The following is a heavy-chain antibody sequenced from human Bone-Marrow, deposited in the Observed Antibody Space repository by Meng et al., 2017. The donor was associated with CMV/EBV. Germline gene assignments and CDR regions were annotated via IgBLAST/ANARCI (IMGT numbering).Heavy chain of an antibody. CDR3: AHLHGDYIYDFWSGSLGLFDY. V-gene: IGHV2-5*01. D-gene: IGHD3-3*01. J-gene: IGHJ4*02. CDR2: IYWNDDK. Sequence: SGPTLVKPTQTLTLTCTFPGFSLSTSGVGVGWIRQPTGKTLEWLALIYWNDDKRYSPSLKSRLTITKDTSKNQVVLTMTNMDPVDTATYYCAHLHGDYIYDFWSGSLGLFDYWGQGTLVTVSS. CDR1: GFSLSTSGVG.